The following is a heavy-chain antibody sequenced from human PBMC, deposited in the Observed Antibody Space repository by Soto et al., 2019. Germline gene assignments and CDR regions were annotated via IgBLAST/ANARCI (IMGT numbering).Heavy chain of an antibody. D-gene: IGHD2-15*01. CDR3: AKAGHDCSGGSCYFISLEFDY. J-gene: IGHJ4*02. V-gene: IGHV3-23*01. Sequence: GGSLRLSCAASGFTFSSYAMSWVRQAPGKGLEWVSAISGSGGSTYYADSVKGRFTISRDNSKNTLYLQMNSLRAEDTAVYYCAKAGHDCSGGSCYFISLEFDYWGQGTLVTVSS. CDR1: GFTFSSYA. CDR2: ISGSGGST.